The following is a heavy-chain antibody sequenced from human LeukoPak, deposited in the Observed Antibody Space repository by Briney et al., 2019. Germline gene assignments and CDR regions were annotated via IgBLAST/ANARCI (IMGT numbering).Heavy chain of an antibody. CDR2: IKQDGSEE. D-gene: IGHD3-9*01. CDR3: ASAGVYDILTGPIL. J-gene: IGHJ4*02. V-gene: IGHV3-7*01. CDR1: GFTFSSYW. Sequence: PGGSLRLSCAASGFTFSSYWMSWVRQAPGKGLEWVANIKQDGSEEYYVDSVKGRFTISRDNAKNSLYLQMNSLRAEDTAVYYCASAGVYDILTGPILWDQGTLVTVSS.